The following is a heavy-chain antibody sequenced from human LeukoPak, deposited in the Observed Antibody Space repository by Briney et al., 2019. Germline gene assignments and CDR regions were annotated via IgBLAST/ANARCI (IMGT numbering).Heavy chain of an antibody. V-gene: IGHV4-39*07. CDR1: GGSISSNSFY. CDR3: ARDRGTWNDDGFDY. D-gene: IGHD1-1*01. CDR2: VYYIGIS. J-gene: IGHJ4*02. Sequence: PSETLSLTCTVSGGSISSNSFYWGWLRQSPGKGLQWVGSVYYIGISYYNPSLKSRVIISIDTSKNQFSLKLSSVTAADTAVYYCARDRGTWNDDGFDYWGQGTLVTVSP.